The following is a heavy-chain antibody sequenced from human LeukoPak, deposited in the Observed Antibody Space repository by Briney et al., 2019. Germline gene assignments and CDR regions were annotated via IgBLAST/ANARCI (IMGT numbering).Heavy chain of an antibody. V-gene: IGHV3-7*01. CDR2: IEQDGREK. Sequence: PGGSLRLSCVASAFTFRNSWMSWVRQVPGKGREWVANIEQDGREKNYVESVKGRFTISRDNGKYSLYLEMNSLRAEDTAVYFCARERQGSSYYDGKESFDYWGQGTLVTVSS. CDR3: ARERQGSSYYDGKESFDY. J-gene: IGHJ4*02. CDR1: AFTFRNSW. D-gene: IGHD1-26*01.